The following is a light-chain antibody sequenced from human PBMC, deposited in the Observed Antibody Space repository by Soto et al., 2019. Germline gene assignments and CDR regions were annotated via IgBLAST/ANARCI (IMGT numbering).Light chain of an antibody. V-gene: IGLV2-14*01. Sequence: QSVLTQPASVSGSPGQSITISCTGTSSDIDTYNYVSWYQQHPGKAPKLIIYEVTNRPSGVSNRFSGSKSGDTASLTISGLRAEDEADYYCSSYTSSSTYVFGTGTKGTVL. CDR1: SSDIDTYNY. CDR2: EVT. J-gene: IGLJ1*01. CDR3: SSYTSSSTYV.